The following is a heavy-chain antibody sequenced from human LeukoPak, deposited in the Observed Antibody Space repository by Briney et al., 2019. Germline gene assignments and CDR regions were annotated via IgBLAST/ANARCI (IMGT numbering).Heavy chain of an antibody. V-gene: IGHV1-2*02. CDR3: AKEVHYYDSSDYFPLGY. J-gene: IGHJ4*02. CDR2: INPNSGGT. D-gene: IGHD3-22*01. CDR1: GYTFTGYY. Sequence: ASVKVSCKASGYTFTGYYMHWVRQAPGQGLEWMGWINPNSGGTNYAQKFQGRVTMTRDTSISTAYMELSRLTSDDTAVYYCAKEVHYYDSSDYFPLGYWGQGTLVTVSS.